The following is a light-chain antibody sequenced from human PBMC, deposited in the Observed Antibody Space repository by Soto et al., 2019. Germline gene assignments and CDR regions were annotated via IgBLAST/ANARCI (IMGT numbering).Light chain of an antibody. J-gene: IGKJ1*01. V-gene: IGKV3-11*01. CDR1: QSVSSY. CDR2: EGS. CDR3: QLRNNWPWT. Sequence: DNVLTQSPATLSLSPGPTATLSCRARQSVSSYLAWYQQKAGQAPSLLIYEGSNRATGIPTRFSGIWSGTDVTLTISGLEPEDCAVYDCQLRNNWPWTFGQGTKVDIK.